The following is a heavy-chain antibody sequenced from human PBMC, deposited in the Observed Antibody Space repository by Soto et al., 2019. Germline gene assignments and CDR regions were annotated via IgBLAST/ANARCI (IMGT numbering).Heavy chain of an antibody. Sequence: GESLKISCQVSGYRFTDYWIGWVRQIPGKGLEWMGIFYPDDSDNRYNPSFQGHVTFSADKSITTAYLQWSSLKASDSAMYYCARFGGPGLSHNWFDTWGQGTLVTVSS. D-gene: IGHD3-3*01. V-gene: IGHV5-51*01. CDR3: ARFGGPGLSHNWFDT. CDR1: GYRFTDYW. CDR2: FYPDDSDN. J-gene: IGHJ5*02.